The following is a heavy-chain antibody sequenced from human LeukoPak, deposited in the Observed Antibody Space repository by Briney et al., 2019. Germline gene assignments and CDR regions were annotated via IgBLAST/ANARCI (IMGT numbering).Heavy chain of an antibody. D-gene: IGHD3-16*01. CDR3: AMTDV. Sequence: ASVKVSCKASGGAFSSYGITWVRQAPGQGLEWMGGIIPIFGTTNYAQKFQGRVTITADESTSTAYMELSSLRSEDTAVYYCAMTDVWGQGTTVTVSS. CDR1: GGAFSSYG. J-gene: IGHJ6*02. CDR2: IIPIFGTT. V-gene: IGHV1-69*01.